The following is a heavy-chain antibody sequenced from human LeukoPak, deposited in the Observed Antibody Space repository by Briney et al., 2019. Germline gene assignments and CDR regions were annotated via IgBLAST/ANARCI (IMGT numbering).Heavy chain of an antibody. CDR1: GFTFSNAW. J-gene: IGHJ4*02. V-gene: IGHV3-15*01. CDR3: TTDHAVQWLEWYYFDY. CDR2: IKSKTDGGTT. D-gene: IGHD6-19*01. Sequence: GGSLRLSCAASGFTFSNAWMSWVRQAPGKGLEWVGRIKSKTDGGTTYYAAPVKGRFTISRDDSKNTLYLQMNSLKTEDTAVYYCTTDHAVQWLEWYYFDYWGQGTLVTVSS.